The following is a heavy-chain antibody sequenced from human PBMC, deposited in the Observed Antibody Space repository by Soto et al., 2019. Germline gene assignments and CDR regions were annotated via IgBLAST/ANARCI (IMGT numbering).Heavy chain of an antibody. D-gene: IGHD2-2*01. J-gene: IGHJ6*03. CDR2: ISGSGGST. CDR3: AKGPREVVPAAMGGYGDYIPGRGSSYYYYYMDV. V-gene: IGHV3-23*01. CDR1: GFTFSSYA. Sequence: GGSLRLSCAASGFTFSSYAMSWVRQAPGKGLEWVSAISGSGGSTYYADSVKGRFTISRDNSKNTLYLQMNSLRAEDTAVYYCAKGPREVVPAAMGGYGDYIPGRGSSYYYYYMDVWGKGTTVTVSS.